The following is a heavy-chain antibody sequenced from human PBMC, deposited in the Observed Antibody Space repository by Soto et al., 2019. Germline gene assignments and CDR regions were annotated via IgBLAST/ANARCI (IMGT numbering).Heavy chain of an antibody. CDR1: GYSFALYW. D-gene: IGHD3-16*02. V-gene: IGHV5-51*01. Sequence: GESLKISCKGSGYSFALYWIGWVRQMPGKDLEWMGIIYPSDSDVRYSPYFQGQVTMSADKSISTVYLQWNSLKASDTAMYYCARIIADWYFDLWGRGTLVTVSS. CDR2: IYPSDSDV. CDR3: ARIIADWYFDL. J-gene: IGHJ2*01.